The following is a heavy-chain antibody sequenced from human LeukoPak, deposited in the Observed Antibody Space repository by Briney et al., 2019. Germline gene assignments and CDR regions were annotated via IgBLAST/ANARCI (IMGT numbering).Heavy chain of an antibody. CDR1: GGTFSSYA. Sequence: SVKVSCKASGGTFSSYAISWVRQAPGHGLEWMGGIIPIFGTANYAQKFQGRVTITTDESTSTAYMELSSLRSEDTAVYYCARDRGGSSWYNWFDPWGQGALVTVSS. CDR2: IIPIFGTA. CDR3: ARDRGGSSWYNWFDP. J-gene: IGHJ5*02. V-gene: IGHV1-69*05. D-gene: IGHD6-13*01.